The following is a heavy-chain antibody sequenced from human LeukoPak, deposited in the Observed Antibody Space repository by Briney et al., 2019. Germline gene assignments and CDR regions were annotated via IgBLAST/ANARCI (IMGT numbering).Heavy chain of an antibody. CDR1: GYTFTGYY. CDR2: IIPIFGTA. D-gene: IGHD5-24*01. J-gene: IGHJ4*02. CDR3: ARGPRWLQFSYFDY. V-gene: IGHV1-69*13. Sequence: SVKVSCKASGYTFTGYYMHWERQAPGQGLEWMGGIIPIFGTANYAQKFQGRVTITADESTSTAYMELSSLRSEDTAVYYCARGPRWLQFSYFDYWGQGTLVTVSS.